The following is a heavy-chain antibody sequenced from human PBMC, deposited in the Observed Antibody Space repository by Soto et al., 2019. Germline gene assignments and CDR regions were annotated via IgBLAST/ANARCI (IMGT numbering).Heavy chain of an antibody. J-gene: IGHJ3*02. CDR2: IWYDGSNK. CDR3: ARYVTRDAFDI. V-gene: IGHV3-33*01. Sequence: LRLSCAASGFTFSSYGMHWVRQAPGKGLEWVAVIWYDGSNKYYADSVKGRFTISRDNSKNTLYLQMNSLRAEDTAVYYCARYVTRDAFDIWGQGTMVTVSS. CDR1: GFTFSSYG. D-gene: IGHD2-21*02.